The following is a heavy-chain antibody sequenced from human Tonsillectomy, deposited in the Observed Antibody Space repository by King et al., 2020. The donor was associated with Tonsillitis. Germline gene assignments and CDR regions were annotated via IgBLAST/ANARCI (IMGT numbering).Heavy chain of an antibody. J-gene: IGHJ6*03. CDR3: ARRDYYYYYMDV. Sequence: VQLQESGPGLVKPSETLSLTCTVSGGSISSYYWSWIRQPPGKGLGWIGYIYYSGSTNYNPSLKSRVTISVDTSKNQFSLKLSSVTAADTAVYYCARRDYYYYYMDVWGKGTTVTVSS. CDR1: GGSISSYY. CDR2: IYYSGST. V-gene: IGHV4-59*08. D-gene: IGHD2-21*01.